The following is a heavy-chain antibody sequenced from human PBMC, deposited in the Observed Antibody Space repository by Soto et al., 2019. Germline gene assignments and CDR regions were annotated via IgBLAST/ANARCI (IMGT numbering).Heavy chain of an antibody. CDR3: ARSTVYYGMDV. J-gene: IGHJ6*02. CDR2: ISYDGSNK. V-gene: IGHV3-30-3*01. D-gene: IGHD4-17*01. Sequence: QVQLVESGGGVVQPGRSLRLSCAASGFTFSSYAMHWVRQAPGKGLEWVAVISYDGSNKYYADSVKGRFTISRDNSKNTLYLQMNSLRAEDTAVYYCARSTVYYGMDVWGQGTTVTVSS. CDR1: GFTFSSYA.